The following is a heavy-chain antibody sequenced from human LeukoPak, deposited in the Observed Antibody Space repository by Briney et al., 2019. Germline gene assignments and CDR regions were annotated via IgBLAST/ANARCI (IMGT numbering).Heavy chain of an antibody. D-gene: IGHD3-22*01. CDR2: IYYSGST. CDR3: ARVREGDDYYDSSGYPDY. CDR1: GGSISSYY. V-gene: IGHV4-59*08. Sequence: PSEILSLTCTVSGGSISSYYWSWIRQPPGKGLEWIGYIYYSGSTNYNPSLKSRVTISVDTSKNQFSLKLSSVTAADTAVYYCARVREGDDYYDSSGYPDYWGQGTLVTVSS. J-gene: IGHJ4*02.